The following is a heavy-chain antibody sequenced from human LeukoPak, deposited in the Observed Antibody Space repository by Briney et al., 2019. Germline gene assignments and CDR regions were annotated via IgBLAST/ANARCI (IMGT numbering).Heavy chain of an antibody. Sequence: ASVKVSCKASGYTFTGYYMHWVRQAPGQGLEWMGRINPNSGGTNYAQKFQSRVTMTRDTSISTAYMELSRLRSDDTAVYYCALPYTKEWIQLWFDYFDYWGQGTLVTVSS. D-gene: IGHD5-18*01. J-gene: IGHJ4*02. CDR3: ALPYTKEWIQLWFDYFDY. CDR2: INPNSGGT. CDR1: GYTFTGYY. V-gene: IGHV1-2*06.